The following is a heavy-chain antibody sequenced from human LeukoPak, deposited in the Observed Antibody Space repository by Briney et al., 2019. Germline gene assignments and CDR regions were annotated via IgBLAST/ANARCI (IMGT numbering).Heavy chain of an antibody. CDR2: ISYDGSNK. CDR1: GFTFSSYA. Sequence: GRSLRLSCAASGFTFSSYAMHWVRQAPGKGLEWVAVISYDGSNKYYADSVKGRFTISRDNSKNTLYLQMNSLRAEDTAVYYCARGHRSTYYYDSSGYSAHYYYGMDVWGQGTTVTVSS. D-gene: IGHD3-22*01. J-gene: IGHJ6*02. V-gene: IGHV3-30-3*01. CDR3: ARGHRSTYYYDSSGYSAHYYYGMDV.